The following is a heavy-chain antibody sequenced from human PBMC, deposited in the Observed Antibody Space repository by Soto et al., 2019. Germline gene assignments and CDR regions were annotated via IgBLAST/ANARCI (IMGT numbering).Heavy chain of an antibody. CDR2: IYYSGST. D-gene: IGHD6-13*01. Sequence: SETLSLTCTVSGGSISGGGYYWSWIRQHPGKGLEWIGYIYYSGSTYYNPSLKSRVTISVDTSKNQFSLKLSSVTAADTAVYYCARPLEQHQLGFGMDVWGQGSPVTVSS. CDR3: ARPLEQHQLGFGMDV. J-gene: IGHJ6*01. V-gene: IGHV4-31*03. CDR1: GGSISGGGYY.